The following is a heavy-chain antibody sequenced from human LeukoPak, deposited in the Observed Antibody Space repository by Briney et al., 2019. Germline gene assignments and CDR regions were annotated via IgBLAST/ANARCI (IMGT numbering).Heavy chain of an antibody. V-gene: IGHV4-39*01. CDR3: ARLEPKGTSFIDDAFDI. CDR1: GGSISSSSYY. CDR2: IYYSGST. D-gene: IGHD1-1*01. J-gene: IGHJ3*02. Sequence: SETLSLTCTVSGGSISSSSYYWGWIRQPPGKGLEWIGSIYYSGSTYYNPSLKSRVTISVDTSKNQFSLKLSSVTAADTAVYYCARLEPKGTSFIDDAFDIWGQGTMVTVSS.